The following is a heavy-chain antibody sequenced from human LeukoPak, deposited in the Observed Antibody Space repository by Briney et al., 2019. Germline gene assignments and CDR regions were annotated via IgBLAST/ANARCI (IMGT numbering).Heavy chain of an antibody. D-gene: IGHD3-3*01. J-gene: IGHJ6*02. V-gene: IGHV3-53*01. Sequence: GGSLRLSCAASGFTVSSNYMSWVRQAPGKGLEWVSVIYSGGSTYYADSVKGRFTISRDNSKNTLYLQMNGLRAEDTAVYYCARDAEYYDFWSGNYYYYGMDVWGQGTTVTVSS. CDR3: ARDAEYYDFWSGNYYYYGMDV. CDR2: IYSGGST. CDR1: GFTVSSNY.